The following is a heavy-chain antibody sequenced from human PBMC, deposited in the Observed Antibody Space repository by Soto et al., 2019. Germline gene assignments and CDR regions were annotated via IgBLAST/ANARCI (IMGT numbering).Heavy chain of an antibody. D-gene: IGHD3-3*01. J-gene: IGHJ4*02. CDR1: GFTFSSYG. CDR2: ISYDGSNK. V-gene: IGHV3-30*18. Sequence: GGSLRLSCAASGFTFSSYGMHWVRQAPGKGLEWVAVISYDGSNKYYADSVKGRFTISRDNSKNTLYLQMNSLRAEDTAVYYCAKDIGGGDFWSGYYTRGAFDYWGQGTLVTVSS. CDR3: AKDIGGGDFWSGYYTRGAFDY.